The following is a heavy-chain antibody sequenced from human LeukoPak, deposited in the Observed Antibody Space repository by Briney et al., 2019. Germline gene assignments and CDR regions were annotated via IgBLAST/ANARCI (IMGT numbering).Heavy chain of an antibody. V-gene: IGHV4-39*07. D-gene: IGHD1-26*01. J-gene: IGHJ1*01. Sequence: PSETLSLTCTVSGGSISSSTYYWGWIRQPPGKGLEWIGSIYYSGSAYYNPSLKSRVTISVDTSKNQFSLRLSSVTAADTAVYYCARALKGSYYQTAEYFHPWGQGTLVTVSS. CDR3: ARALKGSYYQTAEYFHP. CDR1: GGSISSSTYY. CDR2: IYYSGSA.